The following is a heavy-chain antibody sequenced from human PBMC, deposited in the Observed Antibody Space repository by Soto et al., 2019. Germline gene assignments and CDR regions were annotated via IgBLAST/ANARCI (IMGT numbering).Heavy chain of an antibody. CDR1: GYTFTSYG. CDR3: ARRGLLLWFGELFHDAFDI. J-gene: IGHJ3*02. CDR2: ISAYNGNT. V-gene: IGHV1-18*01. D-gene: IGHD3-10*01. Sequence: ASVKVSCKASGYTFTSYGISWVRQAPGQGLEWMGWISAYNGNTNYAQKLQGRATMTTDTSTSTAYMELRSLRSDDTAVYYCARRGLLLWFGELFHDAFDIWGQGTMVTVSS.